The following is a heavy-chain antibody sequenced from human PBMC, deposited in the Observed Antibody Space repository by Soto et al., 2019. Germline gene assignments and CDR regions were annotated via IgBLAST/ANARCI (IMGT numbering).Heavy chain of an antibody. CDR3: AGDPDSHYNDSHASSYP. J-gene: IGHJ5*02. Sequence: QVQLVQSGAEVKKPGSSVKVSCKASGGTFSTYTITWVRQAPGQGLEWMGRIIPIIGIITYAQKFQGRVTISADKFTGTAYMALTGLRSDDTAVYYCAGDPDSHYNDSHASSYPWGQGTLVTVSS. CDR2: IIPIIGII. CDR1: GGTFSTYT. D-gene: IGHD4-4*01. V-gene: IGHV1-69*08.